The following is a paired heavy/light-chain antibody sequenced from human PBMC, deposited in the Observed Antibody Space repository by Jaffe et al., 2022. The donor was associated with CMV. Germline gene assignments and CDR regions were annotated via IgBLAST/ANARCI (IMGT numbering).Heavy chain of an antibody. CDR2: ISERGDNT. J-gene: IGHJ4*02. Sequence: EVQLLESGGDLVQPGGSLRLSCVVSGFTFSSYAMNWVRQAPGKGLEWVSGISERGDNTYYAASVKGRFTISRDNSKNTLYLQMSGLRAEDTALYYCAKQFVDFWGQGTLVTVSS. CDR3: AKQFVDF. D-gene: IGHD2-15*01. CDR1: GFTFSSYA. V-gene: IGHV3-23*01.
Light chain of an antibody. Sequence: DIQMTQSPSTLSASVGDRVTISCRASQSISRWLAWYQQKPGKAPKVLIYEASSLKSGVPSRFSGSESGTDFTLTISSLQPDDFATYYCQQYYTYPWTFGQGTKVDIK. V-gene: IGKV1-5*01. CDR3: QQYYTYPWT. CDR2: EAS. CDR1: QSISRW. J-gene: IGKJ1*01.